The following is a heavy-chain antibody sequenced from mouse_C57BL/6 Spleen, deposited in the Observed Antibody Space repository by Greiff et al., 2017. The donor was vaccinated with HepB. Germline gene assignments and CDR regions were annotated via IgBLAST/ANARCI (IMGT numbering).Heavy chain of an antibody. Sequence: VQLQQSGAELVMPGASVKLSCKASGYTFTSYWMHWVKQRPGQGLEWIGEIDPSDSYTNYNQKFKGKSTLTVDKSSSTAYMQLSSLTSEDSAVYYCARSPIYYYGSSYDARDYWGQGTSVTVSS. D-gene: IGHD1-1*01. V-gene: IGHV1-69*01. J-gene: IGHJ4*01. CDR2: IDPSDSYT. CDR3: ARSPIYYYGSSYDARDY. CDR1: GYTFTSYW.